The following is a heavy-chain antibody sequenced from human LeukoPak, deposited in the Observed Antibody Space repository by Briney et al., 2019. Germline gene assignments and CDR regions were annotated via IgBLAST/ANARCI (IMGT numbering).Heavy chain of an antibody. CDR3: ARGAGGWLGPFDY. D-gene: IGHD6-19*01. Sequence: PSETLSLTCTVSGGSINNYFWSWIRQPPGKGLEWIGYIYYSGSTSYNPSLKSRVTISVDTSKNQFSLRLSSVTAADTAVYYCARGAGGWLGPFDYWGQGTLVTVSS. V-gene: IGHV4-59*01. J-gene: IGHJ4*02. CDR2: IYYSGST. CDR1: GGSINNYF.